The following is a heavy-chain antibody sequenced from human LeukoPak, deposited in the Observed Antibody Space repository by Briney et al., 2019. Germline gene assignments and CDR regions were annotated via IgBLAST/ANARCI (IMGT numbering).Heavy chain of an antibody. Sequence: ASVKVSCKASGYTFTSYGISWVRQAPGQGLEWMGWISAYSGNTNYAQKLQGRVTMTTDTSTSTAYMELRSLRSDDTAVYYCARDWNYYDSSGYYQAAFDIWGQGTMVTVSS. V-gene: IGHV1-18*01. CDR1: GYTFTSYG. CDR2: ISAYSGNT. D-gene: IGHD3-22*01. J-gene: IGHJ3*02. CDR3: ARDWNYYDSSGYYQAAFDI.